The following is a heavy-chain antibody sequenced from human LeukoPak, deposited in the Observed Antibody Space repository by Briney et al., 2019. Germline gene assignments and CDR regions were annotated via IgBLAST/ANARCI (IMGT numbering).Heavy chain of an antibody. V-gene: IGHV4-34*01. J-gene: IGHJ4*02. CDR2: INHSGST. CDR1: SGSFSGYY. Sequence: SETLSLTCAVYSGSFSGYYWSWIRQPPGKGLEWIGEINHSGSTNYNPSLKSRVTISVDTSKNQFSLKLSSVTAADTAVYYCARRVSYYYDSSGYQTDYWGQGTLVTVSS. CDR3: ARRVSYYYDSSGYQTDY. D-gene: IGHD3-22*01.